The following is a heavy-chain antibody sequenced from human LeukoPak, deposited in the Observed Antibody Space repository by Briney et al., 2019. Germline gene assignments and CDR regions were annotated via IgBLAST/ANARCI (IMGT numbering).Heavy chain of an antibody. D-gene: IGHD5-24*01. CDR3: ATLERDDYQDY. V-gene: IGHV3-64*01. CDR1: GFTFSSYA. CDR2: ISSNGGST. Sequence: GGSLRLSCAASGFTFSSYAMHWVRQAPGTGLEYVSAISSNGGSTYYANSVKGRFTISRDNAKNSLYLQMNSLRAEDTAVYYCATLERDDYQDYWGQGTLVTVSS. J-gene: IGHJ4*02.